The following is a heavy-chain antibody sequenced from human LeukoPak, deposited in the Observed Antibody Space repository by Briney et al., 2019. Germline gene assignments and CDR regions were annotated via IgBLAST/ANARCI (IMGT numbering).Heavy chain of an antibody. CDR3: ARETRPPYYWYMDV. V-gene: IGHV3-23*01. CDR2: ISGSGGST. Sequence: GGSLRLSCAASGFAFNKYGMTWVRQAPGRGLEWVSAISGSGGSTYYADSVKGRFTISRDNSKNTLYLQMNSLRVEDTAVYYCARETRPPYYWYMDVWGKGTTVTVSS. D-gene: IGHD6-6*01. CDR1: GFAFNKYG. J-gene: IGHJ6*03.